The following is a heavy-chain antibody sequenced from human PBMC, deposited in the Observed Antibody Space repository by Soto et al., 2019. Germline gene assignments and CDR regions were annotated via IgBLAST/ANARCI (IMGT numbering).Heavy chain of an antibody. CDR2: IIPILGIA. CDR3: ASIPYDSRSYYYYGMDV. J-gene: IGHJ6*02. V-gene: IGHV1-69*02. D-gene: IGHD3-22*01. Sequence: QVQLVQSGAEVKKPGSSVKVSCKASGGTFSSYTISWERQAPGQGLEWMGRIIPILGIANYAQKFQGRVTITADKSTSTAYMELSSLRSEDTAVYYCASIPYDSRSYYYYGMDVWGQGTTVTVSS. CDR1: GGTFSSYT.